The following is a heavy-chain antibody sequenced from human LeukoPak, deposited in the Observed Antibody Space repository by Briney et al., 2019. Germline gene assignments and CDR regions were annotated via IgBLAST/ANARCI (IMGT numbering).Heavy chain of an antibody. CDR2: IYYSGST. CDR1: GGSISSSSYY. Sequence: PSETLSLTCTVSGGSISSSSYYWGWIRQPPGKGLEWIGSIYYSGSTYYNPSLKSRVTISVDTSKNQFSLKLSSVTAADTAVYYCARVPNYYDSSGYEFDYWGQGTLVTVSS. CDR3: ARVPNYYDSSGYEFDY. V-gene: IGHV4-39*07. D-gene: IGHD3-22*01. J-gene: IGHJ4*02.